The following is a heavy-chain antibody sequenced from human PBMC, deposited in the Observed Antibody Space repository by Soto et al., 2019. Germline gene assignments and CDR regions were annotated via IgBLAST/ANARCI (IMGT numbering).Heavy chain of an antibody. V-gene: IGHV3-23*01. D-gene: IGHD5-12*01. CDR3: AKDRVAYSGYEYYFDF. CDR1: GFTFSSYA. CDR2: ISGSGGST. J-gene: IGHJ4*02. Sequence: GGSLRLSCAASGFTFSSYAMSWVRQAPGKGLEWVSAISGSGGSTYYADSVKGRFTISRDNSKNTLYLQMNSLRAEDTAVYYCAKDRVAYSGYEYYFDFWGQGTLVTVFS.